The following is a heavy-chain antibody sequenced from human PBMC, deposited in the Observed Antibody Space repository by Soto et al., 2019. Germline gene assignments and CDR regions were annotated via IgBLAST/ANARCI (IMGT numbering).Heavy chain of an antibody. CDR1: GFTFSSYG. CDR2: IWYDGSKK. J-gene: IGHJ4*02. CDR3: ARVGAAAGTDY. V-gene: IGHV3-33*01. Sequence: QVQLVESGGGVVQPGRSLRLSCAASGFTFSSYGMHWVRQAPGKGLEWVAVIWYDGSKKYYADSVKGRFTISRDNSKNTLYLQMNSLRAEDTAVYYCARVGAAAGTDYWGQGTLVTVSS. D-gene: IGHD6-13*01.